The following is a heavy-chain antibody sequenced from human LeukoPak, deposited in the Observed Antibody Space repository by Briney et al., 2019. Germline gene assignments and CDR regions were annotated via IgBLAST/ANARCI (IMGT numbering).Heavy chain of an antibody. CDR1: GFTFSSYS. CDR3: ARDAYYCDSSGYYDY. D-gene: IGHD3-22*01. V-gene: IGHV3-21*01. CDR2: ISSSSSYI. Sequence: GGSLRLSCAASGFTFSSYSMNWVRQAPGKGLEWVSSISSSSSYIYYADSVKGRFTISRDNAKNSLYLQMNSLRAEDTAVYYCARDAYYCDSSGYYDYWGQGTLVTVSS. J-gene: IGHJ4*02.